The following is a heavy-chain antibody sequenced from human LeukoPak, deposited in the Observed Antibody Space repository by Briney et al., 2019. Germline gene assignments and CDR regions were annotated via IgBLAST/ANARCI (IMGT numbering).Heavy chain of an antibody. Sequence: ASVKVSCKASGYKFSNYGIIWVRQAPGQGPEWMGWISGYNGKTDYGQKFQGRLTMTTDISTSTAYMELRSLRSDDTAVYYCARDGHIVVVTAIPDYYYGMDVWGQGTTVTVSS. J-gene: IGHJ6*02. CDR3: ARDGHIVVVTAIPDYYYGMDV. CDR1: GYKFSNYG. CDR2: ISGYNGKT. D-gene: IGHD2-21*02. V-gene: IGHV1-18*01.